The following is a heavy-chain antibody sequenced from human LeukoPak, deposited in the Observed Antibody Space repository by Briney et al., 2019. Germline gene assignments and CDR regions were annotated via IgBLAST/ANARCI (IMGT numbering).Heavy chain of an antibody. CDR1: GDSASSNSAA. CDR3: ANNLKHSDAFDI. J-gene: IGHJ3*02. V-gene: IGHV6-1*01. D-gene: IGHD1-20*01. CDR2: TYYRSKWYN. Sequence: SQTLSLTCAISGDSASSNSAAWNWIRQSPSRGLEWLGRTYYRSKWYNDYAVSVKSRITINPDTSKNQFSLQLNSVTPEDTAVYYCANNLKHSDAFDIWGQGTMVTVSS.